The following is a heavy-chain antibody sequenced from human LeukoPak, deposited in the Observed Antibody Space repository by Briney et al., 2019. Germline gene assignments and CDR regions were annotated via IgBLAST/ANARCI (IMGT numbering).Heavy chain of an antibody. CDR2: IYYSGST. CDR3: ARHESSGWPPYYYYGMDV. V-gene: IGHV4-59*08. Sequence: ASETLSLTCTVSGGSISSYYWSWIRQPPGKGLEWIGYIYYSGSTNYNPSLKSRVTISVDTSKNQFSLKLSSVTAADTAVYYCARHESSGWPPYYYYGMDVWGQGTTVTVSS. J-gene: IGHJ6*02. CDR1: GGSISSYY. D-gene: IGHD6-19*01.